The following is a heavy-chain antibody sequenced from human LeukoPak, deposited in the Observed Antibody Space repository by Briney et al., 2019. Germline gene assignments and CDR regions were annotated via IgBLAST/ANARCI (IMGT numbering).Heavy chain of an antibody. J-gene: IGHJ6*03. CDR2: IRRDGSSQ. V-gene: IGHV3-30*02. CDR1: GFTVSKYA. CDR3: ARKRGDDSHNVMDV. D-gene: IGHD2-21*02. Sequence: GGSLRLSCAASGFTVSKYAIHWVRQAPGKGLEWVAFIRRDGSSQFYADFVKGRFTISRDNSKNTLYLQMNSLRSEDTAVYYCARKRGDDSHNVMDVWGKGTTVTVSS.